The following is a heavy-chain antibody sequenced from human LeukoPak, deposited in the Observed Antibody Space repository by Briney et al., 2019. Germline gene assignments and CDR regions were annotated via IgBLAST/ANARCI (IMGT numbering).Heavy chain of an antibody. D-gene: IGHD3-10*01. J-gene: IGHJ6*03. Sequence: PGGSLRLSCAASGFTFSSYGMHWVRQAPGKGLEWVAFIRYDGSNKYYADSVKGRFTISRDNSKNTLYLQMNSLRAEDTAVYYCAREWALWFGEPPYYMDVWGKGTTVTVSS. CDR3: AREWALWFGEPPYYMDV. CDR2: IRYDGSNK. V-gene: IGHV3-30*02. CDR1: GFTFSSYG.